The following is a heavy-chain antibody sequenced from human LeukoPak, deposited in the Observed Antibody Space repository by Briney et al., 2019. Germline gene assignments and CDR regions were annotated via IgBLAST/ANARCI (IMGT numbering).Heavy chain of an antibody. CDR2: ISGSGGST. V-gene: IGHV3-23*01. J-gene: IGHJ3*02. CDR1: GFTFSSYA. D-gene: IGHD6-13*01. Sequence: GGSLRLSCAASGFTFSSYARSWVRQAPGKGLEWASAISGSGGSTYYADSVKGRFTISRDNSKNTLYLQMNSLRAEDTAVYYCARSRGSWPAFDIWGQGTMVTVSS. CDR3: ARSRGSWPAFDI.